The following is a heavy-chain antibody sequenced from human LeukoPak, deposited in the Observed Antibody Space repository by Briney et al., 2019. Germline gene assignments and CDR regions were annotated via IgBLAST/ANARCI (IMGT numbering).Heavy chain of an antibody. V-gene: IGHV4-30-4*08. CDR3: ARVSGLNYDFWSGYPYYFDY. J-gene: IGHJ4*02. CDR2: IYYSGST. D-gene: IGHD3-3*01. CDR1: GGSISSGDYY. Sequence: PSETLSLTCTVSGGSISSGDYYWSWIRQPPGKGLEWIGYIYYSGSTYYNPSLKSRVTISVDTSKNQFSLKLSSVTAADTAVYYCARVSGLNYDFWSGYPYYFDYWGQGTLVTVSS.